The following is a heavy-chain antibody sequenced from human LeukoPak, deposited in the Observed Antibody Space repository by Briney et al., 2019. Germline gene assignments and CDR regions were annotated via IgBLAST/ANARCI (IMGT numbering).Heavy chain of an antibody. J-gene: IGHJ5*02. CDR1: GFTFSSYA. CDR2: ISSNGGST. D-gene: IGHD4-17*01. Sequence: GGSLRLSCSASGFTFSSYAMHWVRQAPGKGLEYVSAISSNGGSTYYADSVKGRFTISRDNSKYTLYLQMSSLRAEDTAVYYCVKDPHGDYVHWFDPWGQGTLVTVSS. CDR3: VKDPHGDYVHWFDP. V-gene: IGHV3-64D*06.